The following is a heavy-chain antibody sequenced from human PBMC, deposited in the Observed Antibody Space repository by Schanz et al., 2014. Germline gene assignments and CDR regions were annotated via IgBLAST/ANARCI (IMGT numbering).Heavy chain of an antibody. Sequence: EVQLLESGGGLVQPGGSLRLSCAASGFTFSSYAMSWVRQAPGKGLEWVSAISGSGGDTYYADSVKGRFTISRDNAKNSLYLQMNSLRDEDTAVYYCARGGGAAASTWGQGTLVTVSS. CDR1: GFTFSSYA. J-gene: IGHJ5*02. D-gene: IGHD6-13*01. V-gene: IGHV3-23*01. CDR3: ARGGGAAAST. CDR2: ISGSGGDT.